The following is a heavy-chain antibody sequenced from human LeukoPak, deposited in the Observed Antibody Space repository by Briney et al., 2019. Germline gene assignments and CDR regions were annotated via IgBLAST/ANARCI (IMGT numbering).Heavy chain of an antibody. D-gene: IGHD5-24*01. CDR3: ARDNLEELDGYKY. CDR1: GYTFTGYY. J-gene: IGHJ4*02. V-gene: IGHV1-2*04. CDR2: INPNSGGT. Sequence: GTSVKVSCKASGYTFTGYYMHWVRQAPGQGLEWMGWINPNSGGTNYAQKFQGWVTMTRDTSISTAYMELSRLRSDDTAVYYCARDNLEELDGYKYWGQGTLVTVSS.